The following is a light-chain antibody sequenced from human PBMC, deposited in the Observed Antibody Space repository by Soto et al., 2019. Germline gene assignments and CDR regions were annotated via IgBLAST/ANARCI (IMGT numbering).Light chain of an antibody. CDR3: QQRTNSPPWT. Sequence: IVLTQSPATLSLSPGEGASLSCRASQNISNYLAWYQQRPGQVPRLLIYGASKRATAIPARFSGSGSGTDFTRTISGLETEDFAVYYCQQRTNSPPWTFGRGTKVEIK. CDR2: GAS. V-gene: IGKV3-11*01. CDR1: QNISNY. J-gene: IGKJ1*01.